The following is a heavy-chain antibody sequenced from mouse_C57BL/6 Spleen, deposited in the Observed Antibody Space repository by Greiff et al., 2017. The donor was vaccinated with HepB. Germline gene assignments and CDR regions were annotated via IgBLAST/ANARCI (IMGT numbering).Heavy chain of an antibody. V-gene: IGHV1-61*01. CDR3: ARRQIYYNYDGDFDY. CDR2: IYPSDSET. Sequence: QVQLQQPGAELVRPGSSVKLSCKASGYTFTSYWMDWVKQRPGQGLEWIGNIYPSDSETHYNQKFKDKATLTVDKSSSTAYMKLSSLTSEDSAVYYCARRQIYYNYDGDFDYWGQGTTLTVSS. CDR1: GYTFTSYW. J-gene: IGHJ2*01. D-gene: IGHD2-4*01.